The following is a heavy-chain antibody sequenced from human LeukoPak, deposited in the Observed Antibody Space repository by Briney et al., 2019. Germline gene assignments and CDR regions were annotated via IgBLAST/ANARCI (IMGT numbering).Heavy chain of an antibody. Sequence: PGGSLRLSCAASGFTFSSYATSWVRQAPGKGLEWVSAISGSGGSTYYAASVKGRFTISRDNSKNTLYLQMNSLRAEDTAVYYCARDSGYDRAPDYWGQGTLVTVSS. CDR3: ARDSGYDRAPDY. CDR1: GFTFSSYA. D-gene: IGHD5-12*01. V-gene: IGHV3-23*01. J-gene: IGHJ4*02. CDR2: ISGSGGST.